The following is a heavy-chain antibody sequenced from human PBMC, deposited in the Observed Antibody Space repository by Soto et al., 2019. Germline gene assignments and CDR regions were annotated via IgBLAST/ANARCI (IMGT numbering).Heavy chain of an antibody. J-gene: IGHJ4*02. D-gene: IGHD1-1*01. V-gene: IGHV3-21*01. Sequence: EVQLVESGGGLVKPGGSLRLSCAVSGFTFSSCTMKWVRQAPGKGLEWVSSISSSGSMYYADLVKGRFTISRDNAKNSLYLQMNSLRAEDTAVYYSTREVQPVVRREYDYWGQGTLVTVSS. CDR3: TREVQPVVRREYDY. CDR1: GFTFSSCT. CDR2: ISSSGSM.